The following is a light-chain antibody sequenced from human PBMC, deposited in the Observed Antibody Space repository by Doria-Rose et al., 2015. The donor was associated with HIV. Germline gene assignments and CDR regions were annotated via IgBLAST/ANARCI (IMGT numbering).Light chain of an antibody. J-gene: IGKJ3*01. CDR1: QGLLYTSKNY. CDR2: WAS. Sequence: TQSPESLGMSLGERATLNCKSNQGLLYTSKNYLAWYQQKPGQPPKLLIYWASTRQSGVPARFSGSESGTDFTLTISSLEAEDVAVYYCQQYYDTPSFGPGTTVDIK. CDR3: QQYYDTPS. V-gene: IGKV4-1*01.